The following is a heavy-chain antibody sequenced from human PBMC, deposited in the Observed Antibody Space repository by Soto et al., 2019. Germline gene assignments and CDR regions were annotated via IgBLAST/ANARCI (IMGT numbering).Heavy chain of an antibody. D-gene: IGHD5-12*01. J-gene: IGHJ6*02. Sequence: PGGSLRLSCAASGFTFSSYAMSWVRQAPGKGLEWVSAISGSGGSTYYADSVKGRFTISRDNSKNTLYLQMNSLRAEDTAVYYCARPRGVDIGSVAYYYYYGMDVWGQGTTVTVSS. CDR2: ISGSGGST. CDR3: ARPRGVDIGSVAYYYYYGMDV. V-gene: IGHV3-23*01. CDR1: GFTFSSYA.